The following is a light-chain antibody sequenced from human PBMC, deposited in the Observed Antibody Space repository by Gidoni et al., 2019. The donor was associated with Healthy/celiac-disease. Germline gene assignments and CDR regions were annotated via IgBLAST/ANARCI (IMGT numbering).Light chain of an antibody. CDR1: HMISNW. V-gene: IGKV1-5*01. CDR3: QQYNTYWT. CDR2: DAS. J-gene: IGKJ1*01. Sequence: DIQMTQSPSTLSASVGDIVTISCRASHMISNWLAWYQQKPGKAPNLLIYDASSFESGVPSRFSSSGSGTEFTLTSSSQQPDDFATYSCQQYNTYWTFGQGTKVEIK.